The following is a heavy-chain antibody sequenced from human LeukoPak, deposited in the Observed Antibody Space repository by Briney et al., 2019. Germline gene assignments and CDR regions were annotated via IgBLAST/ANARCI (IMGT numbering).Heavy chain of an antibody. D-gene: IGHD1-26*01. CDR2: ISSSGGNT. J-gene: IGHJ4*02. Sequence: GSLRLSCAASGFTFSTYAMSWVRQPPGKGLEWVSAISSSGGNTYYADSVKGRFTISRDNSKNTLYLQMNSLRAEDTAVYYCAKGGSDYDDHGYSFDYWGQGALVTVSS. CDR1: GFTFSTYA. V-gene: IGHV3-23*01. CDR3: AKGGSDYDDHGYSFDY.